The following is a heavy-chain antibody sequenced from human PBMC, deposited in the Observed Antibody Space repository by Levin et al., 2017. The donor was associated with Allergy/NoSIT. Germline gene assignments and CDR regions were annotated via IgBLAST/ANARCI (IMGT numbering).Heavy chain of an antibody. J-gene: IGHJ6*02. CDR1: GFSVSANY. CDR3: ARDPPGIGSSSLDV. D-gene: IGHD1-26*01. CDR2: LYTGGNT. V-gene: IGHV3-53*01. Sequence: PGGSLRLSCAASGFSVSANYMSWVRQAPGKGLEWVSVLYTGGNTDYADSVKGRFTISRDNSKNTLYLQMNSLRAEDTAVYYCARDPPGIGSSSLDVWGQGTTVTVSS.